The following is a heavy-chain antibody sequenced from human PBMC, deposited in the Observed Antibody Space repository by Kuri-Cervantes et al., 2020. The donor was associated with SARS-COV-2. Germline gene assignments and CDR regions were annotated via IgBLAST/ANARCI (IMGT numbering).Heavy chain of an antibody. J-gene: IGHJ6*03. CDR3: AQRDYDLFTGHFKNTLLYYYMDV. V-gene: IGHV3-23*01. CDR2: ITESGGGT. D-gene: IGHD3-9*01. CDR1: GFTFRSYG. Sequence: GGSLRLSCAASGFTFRSYGMSWVRQAPGKGLQWVSSITESGGGTYYADSVKGRFTIYRDNSNSTLYLQMNSLRAEDTAVYYCAQRDYDLFTGHFKNTLLYYYMDVWGKGTTVTVSS.